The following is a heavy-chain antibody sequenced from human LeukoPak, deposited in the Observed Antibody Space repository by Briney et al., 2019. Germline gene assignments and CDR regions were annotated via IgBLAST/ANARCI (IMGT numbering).Heavy chain of an antibody. CDR3: ARASYSYDINGWVPFDY. Sequence: SQTLSLTCTVSGNSISSGDNYWSYIRQPAGKGLEWLGRIYPSRSTNYNPSLKSRHNISDNPTKHRFSLPLSSVTAAVIPVYYCARASYSYDINGWVPFDYWGQGTLATVSS. CDR2: IYPSRST. J-gene: IGHJ4*02. D-gene: IGHD3-22*01. V-gene: IGHV4-61*02. CDR1: GNSISSGDNY.